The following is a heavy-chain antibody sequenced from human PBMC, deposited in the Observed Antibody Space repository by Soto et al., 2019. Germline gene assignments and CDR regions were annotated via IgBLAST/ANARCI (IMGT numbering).Heavy chain of an antibody. D-gene: IGHD3-10*01. J-gene: IGHJ6*01. CDR2: INPNSGGT. CDR1: GYTFTGYY. Sequence: GASVKVSCKASGYTFTGYYMHWVRQARGQGREWMGWINPNSGGTNYAQKFQGRVTMTRDTSISTAYMELSRLRSDDTAVYYCAREFRGGDSGWVPSYGMEVWGQGTTVTVSS. CDR3: AREFRGGDSGWVPSYGMEV. V-gene: IGHV1-2*02.